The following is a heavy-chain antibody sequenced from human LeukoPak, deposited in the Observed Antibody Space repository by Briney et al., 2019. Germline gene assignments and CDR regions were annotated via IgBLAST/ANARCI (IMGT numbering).Heavy chain of an antibody. CDR2: IYYSGST. CDR3: ARVSGSYFGY. J-gene: IGHJ4*02. Sequence: SETLSLTCTVSGGSISSSSYYWGWIRQPPGKGLEWIGSIYYSGSTYYNPSLKSRVTISVDTSKNQFSLKLSSVTAADTTVYYCARVSGSYFGYWGQGTLVTVSS. CDR1: GGSISSSSYY. V-gene: IGHV4-39*07. D-gene: IGHD1-26*01.